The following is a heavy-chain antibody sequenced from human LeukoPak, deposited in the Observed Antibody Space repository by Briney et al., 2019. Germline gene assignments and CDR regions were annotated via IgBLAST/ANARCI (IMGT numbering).Heavy chain of an antibody. J-gene: IGHJ5*02. V-gene: IGHV7-4-1*02. CDR2: INTNTGNP. CDR1: GYTFTSYA. D-gene: IGHD3-3*01. CDR3: ARDFRSHLWVEWLTKGFDP. Sequence: GASVKVSCKASGYTFTSYAMNWVRQAPGQGLEWMGWINTNTGNPTYAQGFTGRFVFSLDTSVSTAYLQISSLKAEDTAVYYCARDFRSHLWVEWLTKGFDPWGQGTLVTVSS.